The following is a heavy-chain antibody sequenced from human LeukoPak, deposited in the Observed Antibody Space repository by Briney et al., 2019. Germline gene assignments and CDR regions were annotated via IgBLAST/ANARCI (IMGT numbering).Heavy chain of an antibody. D-gene: IGHD5-18*01. J-gene: IGHJ4*02. CDR1: GYTFTGYY. CDR2: INPNSGGT. V-gene: IGHV1-2*02. Sequence: ASVKVSCKASGYTFTGYYMHWVRQAPGQGLEWMGWINPNSGGTNYAQKFQGRVTMTRDTSISTAYMELSRLRSDDTAVYYCARSRYSYGSSADYWGRGTLVTVSS. CDR3: ARSRYSYGSSADY.